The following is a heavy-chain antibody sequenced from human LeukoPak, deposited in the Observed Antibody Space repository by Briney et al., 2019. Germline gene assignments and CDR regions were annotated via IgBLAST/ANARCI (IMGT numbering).Heavy chain of an antibody. CDR1: GFTFSSYW. CDR2: INSDGSST. J-gene: IGHJ4*02. D-gene: IGHD1-26*01. Sequence: AGGSLRLSCAASGFTFSSYWMHWVRQAPGKGLVCVSRINSDGSSTSYADSVKGRFTISRDNAKNTLYLQMNSLRAEDTAVYYCAREVYSGSYLDYWGQGTLVTVSS. V-gene: IGHV3-74*01. CDR3: AREVYSGSYLDY.